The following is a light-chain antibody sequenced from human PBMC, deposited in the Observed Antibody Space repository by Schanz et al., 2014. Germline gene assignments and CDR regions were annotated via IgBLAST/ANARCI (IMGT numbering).Light chain of an antibody. J-gene: IGLJ3*02. V-gene: IGLV2-8*01. CDR3: ASASSDPFYWV. CDR1: SSDVGDYNY. CDR2: EVT. Sequence: QSALTQPPSASGSPGQSVTISCTGTSSDVGDYNYVSWYQQHPGKAPKLLIYEVTKRPSGVPDRFSGSKSGNTASLTISGLQAEDEADYYCASASSDPFYWVFGGGTKLTVL.